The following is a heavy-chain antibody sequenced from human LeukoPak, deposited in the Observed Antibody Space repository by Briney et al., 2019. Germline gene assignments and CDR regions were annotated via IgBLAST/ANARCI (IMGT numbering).Heavy chain of an antibody. V-gene: IGHV4-34*01. Sequence: SETLSLTCAVYGGSFSGYYWSWIRQPPGKGLEWIGEINHSGSTNYNPSLKSRVTISVDTSKNQFSLKLSSVTAADTAVYYCATQQGWFDPWGQGTLVTVSS. CDR3: ATQQGWFDP. D-gene: IGHD6-13*01. CDR2: INHSGST. J-gene: IGHJ5*02. CDR1: GGSFSGYY.